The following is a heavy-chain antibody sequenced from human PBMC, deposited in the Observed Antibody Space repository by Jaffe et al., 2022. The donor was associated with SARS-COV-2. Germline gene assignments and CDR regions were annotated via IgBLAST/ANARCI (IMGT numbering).Heavy chain of an antibody. Sequence: QVQLQESGPGLVKPSETLSLTCTVSGGSIGSYYWSWIRQPPGKGLEWIGCIFNTGNTYYNSSLKSRVTISVDTSKSQFSLKMTSVTAADTAMYYCARWHSATSCSGGICNPYYYFDLWGRGTLVTVSS. J-gene: IGHJ2*01. V-gene: IGHV4-59*01. CDR2: IFNTGNT. CDR1: GGSIGSYY. CDR3: ARWHSATSCSGGICNPYYYFDL. D-gene: IGHD2-15*01.